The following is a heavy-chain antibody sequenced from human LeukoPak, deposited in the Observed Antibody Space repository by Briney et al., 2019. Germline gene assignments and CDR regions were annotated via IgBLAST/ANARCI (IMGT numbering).Heavy chain of an antibody. V-gene: IGHV4-28*05. CDR2: IFHSGTM. J-gene: IGHJ3*01. D-gene: IGHD3-9*01. Sequence: SDTLSLTCDVSGYSITNSNWWGWIRQPPGKGLEWIGYIFHSGTMYTDPSLKSRVIMSVDTSKNQFSLTLTSVTAEDTAVYYCARTSYGELFYAFDLWGQGTMLTVSS. CDR1: GYSITNSNW. CDR3: ARTSYGELFYAFDL.